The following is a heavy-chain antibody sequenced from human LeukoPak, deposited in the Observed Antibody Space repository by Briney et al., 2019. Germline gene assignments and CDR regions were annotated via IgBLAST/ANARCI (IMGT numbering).Heavy chain of an antibody. J-gene: IGHJ4*02. CDR1: GFAFSSYW. V-gene: IGHV3-7*01. D-gene: IGHD3-3*01. CDR2: IKEDGSEK. CDR3: ARDLWSGSSFFDY. Sequence: GGSLRLSCVASGFAFSSYWMTWVRQAPGKGLEWVANIKEDGSEKNYVDPVKGRFTISRDNAKNSVYLQMNSLRVEETAVYYCARDLWSGSSFFDYWGQGTLVTVSS.